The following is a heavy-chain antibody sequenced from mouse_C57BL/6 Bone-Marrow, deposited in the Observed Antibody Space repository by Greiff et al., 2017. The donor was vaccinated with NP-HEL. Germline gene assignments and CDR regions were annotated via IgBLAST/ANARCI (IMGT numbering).Heavy chain of an antibody. D-gene: IGHD1-1*01. J-gene: IGHJ2*01. CDR3: ARGYGSSYDY. Sequence: VQLQESGAELVRPGASVKLSCKASGYTFTDYYINWVKQRPGQGLEWIARIYPGSGNTYYNEKFKGKATLTAEKSSSTAYMQLSSLTSEDSAVYFCARGYGSSYDYWGQGTTLQSPQ. CDR1: GYTFTDYY. V-gene: IGHV1-76*01. CDR2: IYPGSGNT.